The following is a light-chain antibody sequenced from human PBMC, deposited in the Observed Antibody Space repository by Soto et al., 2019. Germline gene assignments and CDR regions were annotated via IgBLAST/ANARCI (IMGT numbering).Light chain of an antibody. CDR2: DAY. CDR1: QSFRGL. V-gene: IGKV3-11*01. J-gene: IGKJ5*01. CDR3: QQRHMWPIT. Sequence: EIEMTQSPVTLSLSPGERATLSFRASQSFRGLLAWYQQKPGQAPRLLIYDAYNRVTGIPPRFSGSGSGTDFTLTISSLEPEDSAVYYCQQRHMWPITFGQGTRLEI.